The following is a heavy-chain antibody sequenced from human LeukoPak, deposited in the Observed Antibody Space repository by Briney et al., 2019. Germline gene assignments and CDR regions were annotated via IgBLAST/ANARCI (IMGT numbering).Heavy chain of an antibody. CDR2: IYYSGSTY. V-gene: IGHV4-38-2*02. D-gene: IGHD4-23*01. Sequence: PSETLSLTCAVSGYSISSGYYWGWIRQPPGKRLEWIGSIYYSGSTYYYNPSLKSRVTISIDTSKNQFSLKLSSVTAADTAVYYCARDPGGNSEGGYWGQGTLVTVSS. CDR1: GYSISSGYY. J-gene: IGHJ4*02. CDR3: ARDPGGNSEGGY.